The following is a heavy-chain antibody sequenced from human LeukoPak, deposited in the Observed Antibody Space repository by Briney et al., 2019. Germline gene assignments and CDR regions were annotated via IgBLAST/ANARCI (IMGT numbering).Heavy chain of an antibody. CDR3: GRTTTYSSGWYGAY. V-gene: IGHV5-51*01. CDR1: GYRYSDYW. CDR2: IYSGDSET. Sequence: PGESLKISCKGSGYRYSDYWIGWVRQMPGKGLEWMGIIYSGDSETRYSPSLQGQVTISADKSINTAYLQWSSLKASDTAMYYCGRTTTYSSGWYGAYWGQGTLVTVSS. D-gene: IGHD6-19*01. J-gene: IGHJ4*02.